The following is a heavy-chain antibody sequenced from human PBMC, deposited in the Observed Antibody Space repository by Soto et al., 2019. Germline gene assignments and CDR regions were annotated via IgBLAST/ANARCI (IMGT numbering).Heavy chain of an antibody. V-gene: IGHV3-13*01. Sequence: GGSLRLSCAASGFNFISYDMHWGRQSTGKGLEWVSGIGISGDTFYLGSVKGRFTISRENAKNSLNLQMNDLRVGDTAVYYCVRFSGVTLPHYYGMDVWGQGTTVTVSS. CDR2: IGISGDT. J-gene: IGHJ6*02. D-gene: IGHD3-10*01. CDR3: VRFSGVTLPHYYGMDV. CDR1: GFNFISYD.